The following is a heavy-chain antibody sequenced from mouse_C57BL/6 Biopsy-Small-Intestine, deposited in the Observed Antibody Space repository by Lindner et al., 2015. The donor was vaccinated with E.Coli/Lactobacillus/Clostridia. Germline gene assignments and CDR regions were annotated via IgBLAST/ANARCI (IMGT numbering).Heavy chain of an antibody. J-gene: IGHJ2*01. CDR1: GYAFSSSW. CDR2: IYPGDGDT. V-gene: IGHV1-82*01. Sequence: VQLQESGPELVKPGASVKISCKASGYAFSSSWMNWVKQRPGKGLEWIGRIYPGDGDTNYNGKFKGKATLTADKSSSTAYMQLSSLTSEDSAVYFGARDSPYFDYWGQGTTLTVSS. D-gene: IGHD2-12*01. CDR3: ARDSPYFDY.